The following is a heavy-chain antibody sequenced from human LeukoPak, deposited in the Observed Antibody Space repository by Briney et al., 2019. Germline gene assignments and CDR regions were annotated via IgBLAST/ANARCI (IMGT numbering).Heavy chain of an antibody. CDR1: GFTFSDYS. J-gene: IGHJ4*02. CDR2: ITSNSNT. V-gene: IGHV3-69-1*01. Sequence: PGGSLRLSCAASGFTFSDYSMNWVRQAPGKGLEWVSSITSNSNTYYADSVKGRFTISRDNTKNSLFLQMNSLRAEDTAVYHCARDPGRGDYWGQGNLVTVSS. CDR3: ARDPGRGDY.